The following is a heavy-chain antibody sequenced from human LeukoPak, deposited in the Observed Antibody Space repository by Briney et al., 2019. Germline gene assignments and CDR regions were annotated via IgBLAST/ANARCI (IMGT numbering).Heavy chain of an antibody. CDR3: ARVQGGGYGSGGGVFDI. J-gene: IGHJ3*02. CDR2: INPSGGST. V-gene: IGHV1-46*01. D-gene: IGHD2-8*02. CDR1: GYTFTSYY. Sequence: ASVKVSCKASGYTFTSYYMHWVRQAPGQGLEWMGIINPSGGSTSYAQKFQGRVTMTTDTSTSTAYMELSSLRSEDPAVYYCARVQGGGYGSGGGVFDIWGQGTMVTDSS.